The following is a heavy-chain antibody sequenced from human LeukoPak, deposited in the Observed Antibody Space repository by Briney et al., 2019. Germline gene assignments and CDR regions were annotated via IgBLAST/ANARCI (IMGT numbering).Heavy chain of an antibody. CDR2: INWNGGST. D-gene: IGHD3-3*01. CDR3: ARGYESYYYYMDV. J-gene: IGHJ6*03. Sequence: GGSLRLSCAASGFTFDDYGMSWARHAPGKGLEWVSGINWNGGSTGYADSVKSRFTISRDNAKNSLYLQMNSLRAEDTALYYCARGYESYYYYMDVWGKGTTVTVSS. CDR1: GFTFDDYG. V-gene: IGHV3-20*04.